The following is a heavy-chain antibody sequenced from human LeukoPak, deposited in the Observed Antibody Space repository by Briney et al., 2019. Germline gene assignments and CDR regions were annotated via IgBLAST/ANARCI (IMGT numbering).Heavy chain of an antibody. V-gene: IGHV3-9*01. CDR3: AKAYCSSIACSCFDF. J-gene: IGHJ4*02. CDR2: ISWNSHNI. CDR1: GFTFDDYA. D-gene: IGHD2-2*01. Sequence: GGSLRLSCAASGFTFDDYAMHWVRQVPGKGLEWVSGISWNSHNIHYADSARGRFTISRDNTRNSLYLQMNSLRPEETALYYCAKAYCSSIACSCFDFWGQGTLVTVSS.